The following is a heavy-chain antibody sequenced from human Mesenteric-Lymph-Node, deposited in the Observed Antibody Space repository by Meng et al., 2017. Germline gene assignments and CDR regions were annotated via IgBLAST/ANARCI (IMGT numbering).Heavy chain of an antibody. CDR2: IYHGVNI. D-gene: IGHD3-10*01. CDR3: VRDTRRGGGWFDP. V-gene: IGHV4-30-2*01. CDR1: GDSITRGDYS. Sequence: LHDPGPGLVRPSPTLSLTCVVLGDSITRGDYSWTWIRQPPGKGLEWIGYIYHGVNIYYTPSLRSRVTISVDKSRNQFSLKLTSVSAADTAVYYCVRDTRRGGGWFDPWGQGTLVTVSS. J-gene: IGHJ5*02.